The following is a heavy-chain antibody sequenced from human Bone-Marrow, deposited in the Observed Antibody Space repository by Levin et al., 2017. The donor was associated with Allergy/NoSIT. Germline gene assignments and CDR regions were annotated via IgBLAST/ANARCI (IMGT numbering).Heavy chain of an antibody. Sequence: GASVKVSCKASGYTFTAYYMHWVRQAPGQGLEWVGIINPSGGTTSYAQKFQGRVTITRDTSTSTVYMELSSLRSEDTAVYYCARREGADNWFDPWGQGTLVTVSS. J-gene: IGHJ5*02. V-gene: IGHV1-46*01. CDR1: GYTFTAYY. CDR3: ARREGADNWFDP. CDR2: INPSGGTT.